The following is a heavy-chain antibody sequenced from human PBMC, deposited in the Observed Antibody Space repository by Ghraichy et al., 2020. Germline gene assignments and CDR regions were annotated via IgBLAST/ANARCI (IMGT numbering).Heavy chain of an antibody. D-gene: IGHD6-6*01. J-gene: IGHJ4*02. CDR3: TTEGPYSSCNY. Sequence: GESLNISCATSGFTFSNTWMSWVRQAPGKGLEWVGHIKSKTDGGTTDYAAPVKARFTISRDDSKNTLYLQMNSLKTEDTAVYYCTTEGPYSSCNYWGQGILVTVSS. CDR2: IKSKTDGGTT. CDR1: GFTFSNTW. V-gene: IGHV3-15*01.